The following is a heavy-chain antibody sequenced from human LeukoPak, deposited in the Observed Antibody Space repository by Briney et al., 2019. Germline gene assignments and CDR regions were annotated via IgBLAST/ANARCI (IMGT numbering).Heavy chain of an antibody. CDR1: GFTLSSYA. Sequence: GGSLRLSCAASGFTLSSYAMSWVRQAPGKGLEWVSSISASGGSTNYADSVKGRFTISRDNSKNTLYLQMNSLRAEDTAVYYCARNRPFDYWGQGTLVTVSS. CDR2: ISASGGST. CDR3: ARNRPFDY. J-gene: IGHJ4*02. V-gene: IGHV3-23*01.